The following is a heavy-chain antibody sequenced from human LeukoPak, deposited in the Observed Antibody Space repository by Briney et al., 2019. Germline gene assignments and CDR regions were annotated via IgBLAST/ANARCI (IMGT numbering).Heavy chain of an antibody. V-gene: IGHV3-30*18. D-gene: IGHD3-22*01. J-gene: IGHJ4*02. CDR3: AKGYYDSNGNFYYFDF. CDR2: ISYDGSNK. Sequence: GGSLRLSCAASGFTFSNYGMHWVRQAPGKGLEWVAVISYDGSNKYYTDSVKGRFTISRDNSKYTLYLQMNSLRAEDTAVYYCAKGYYDSNGNFYYFDFWGQGTLVTVSS. CDR1: GFTFSNYG.